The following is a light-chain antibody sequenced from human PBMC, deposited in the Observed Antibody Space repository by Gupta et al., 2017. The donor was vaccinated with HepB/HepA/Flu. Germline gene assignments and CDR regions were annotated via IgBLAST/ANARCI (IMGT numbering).Light chain of an antibody. Sequence: IVMTQSPDSPAVSLGERATINRKLSQSVLYSPDNKEYLDWYQQKPGQPPKLLIYGASTRESGVPDRFSGSGSGTDFTLTISSLQAEDVAVYYCHQYYSIPWTFGQGTKVEIK. CDR1: QSVLYSPDNKEY. V-gene: IGKV4-1*01. CDR3: HQYYSIPWT. J-gene: IGKJ1*01. CDR2: GAS.